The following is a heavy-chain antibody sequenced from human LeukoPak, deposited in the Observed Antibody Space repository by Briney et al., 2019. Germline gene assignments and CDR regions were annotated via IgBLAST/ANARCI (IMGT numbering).Heavy chain of an antibody. CDR2: ISGSGGST. CDR1: GFSFSSYA. Sequence: SGGSLRLSCAASGFSFSSYAMSWVRQAPGKGLEWVSAISGSGGSTYYADSVKGRFTISRDNSKNTLYLQMNSLRAEDTAVYYCAKDQGYCSSTSCHDDYWGQGTLVTVSS. V-gene: IGHV3-23*01. D-gene: IGHD2-2*01. CDR3: AKDQGYCSSTSCHDDY. J-gene: IGHJ4*02.